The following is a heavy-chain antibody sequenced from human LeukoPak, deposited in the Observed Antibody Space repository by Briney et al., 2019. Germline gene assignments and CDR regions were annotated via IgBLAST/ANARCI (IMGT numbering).Heavy chain of an antibody. V-gene: IGHV3-21*04. CDR1: GFTFSSYS. D-gene: IGHD6-19*01. CDR3: ARELIAVAGTFDY. CDR2: ISSSSNYI. J-gene: IGHJ4*02. Sequence: GGSLRLSCAASGFTFSSYSMNWVRQAPGKGLEWVSSISSSSNYIYYADSVKGRFTISRDNAKNSLYLQMNSLRAEDTAVYYCARELIAVAGTFDYWGQGTLVTVSS.